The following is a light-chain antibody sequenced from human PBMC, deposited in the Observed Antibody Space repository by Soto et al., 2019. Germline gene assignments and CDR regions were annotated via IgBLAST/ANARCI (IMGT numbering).Light chain of an antibody. CDR1: QRMSAW. CDR2: DAS. Sequence: DIQMTQSPTTLSASVGDRVIITCRASQRMSAWLAWYQQKPWKAPTLLIYDASSLENGVPSRFSGSGSGTDFTLTISSLQPDDFATYYCQQYDTYPWTFGQGTKVEIK. CDR3: QQYDTYPWT. J-gene: IGKJ1*01. V-gene: IGKV1-5*01.